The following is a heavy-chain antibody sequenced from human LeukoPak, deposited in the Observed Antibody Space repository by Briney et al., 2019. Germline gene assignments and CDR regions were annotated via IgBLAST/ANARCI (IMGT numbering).Heavy chain of an antibody. V-gene: IGHV2-26*01. CDR3: ARIQNVDTAMWWRRHVYYFDY. J-gene: IGHJ4*02. CDR2: IFSNDEK. D-gene: IGHD5-18*01. CDR1: GFSLSHARMG. Sequence: SGPVLVNPTATLTLTCTVSGFSLSHARMGVSLIRQPPGNALEWLAHIFSNDEKSYSTSLKSRLTISKDTSNSQVVLTMTNMDPVDTATYYCARIQNVDTAMWWRRHVYYFDYWGQGTLVTVSS.